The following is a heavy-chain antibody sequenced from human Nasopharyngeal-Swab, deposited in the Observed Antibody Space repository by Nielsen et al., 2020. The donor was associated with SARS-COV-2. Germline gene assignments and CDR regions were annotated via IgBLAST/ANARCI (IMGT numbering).Heavy chain of an antibody. V-gene: IGHV3-9*01. CDR1: GFTFYDYA. J-gene: IGHJ3*02. CDR2: ISWNSGST. D-gene: IGHD1-1*01. Sequence: GGSLRLSCAASGFTFYDYALHWVRQAPGKGLEWVSGISWNSGSTGYADSVKGRFTISRDNAKNSLYLQMNSLRAEDTALYYCAKTATGTTEDDAFDIWGQGTMVTVSS. CDR3: AKTATGTTEDDAFDI.